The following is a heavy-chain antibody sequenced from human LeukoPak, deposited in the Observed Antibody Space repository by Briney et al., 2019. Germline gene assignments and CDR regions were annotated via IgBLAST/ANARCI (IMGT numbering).Heavy chain of an antibody. CDR2: IYSGGST. CDR3: ARELTGYYSNYYFDY. V-gene: IGHV3-53*01. CDR1: GFTFSSYA. D-gene: IGHD3-9*01. J-gene: IGHJ4*02. Sequence: GGSLRLSCAASGFTFSSYAMSWVRQAPGKGLEWVSVIYSGGSTYYADSVKGRFTISRDNSKNTLYLQMNSLRAEDTAVYYCARELTGYYSNYYFDYWGQGTLVTVSS.